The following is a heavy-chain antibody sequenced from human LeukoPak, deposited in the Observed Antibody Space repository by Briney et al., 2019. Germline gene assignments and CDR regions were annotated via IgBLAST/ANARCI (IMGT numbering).Heavy chain of an antibody. D-gene: IGHD3-16*01. J-gene: IGHJ4*01. CDR2: IYSGGST. CDR1: GATVNSNY. CDR3: ARDFLGY. V-gene: IGHV3-66*01. Sequence: GGSLRLSCVVSGATVNSNYMSWVRQAPGKGLEWVSVIYSGGSTYYADSVKGRFTISRDISKNTLYLQMNDLRAEDTAVYYCARDFLGYWGQGTLVTVSS.